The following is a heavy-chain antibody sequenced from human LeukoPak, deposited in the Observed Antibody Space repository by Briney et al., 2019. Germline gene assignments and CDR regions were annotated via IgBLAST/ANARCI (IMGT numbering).Heavy chain of an antibody. CDR2: ISGSGGST. CDR3: AKDTGQYYNFWSGYYMPPYYYYGMDV. Sequence: GGSLRLSCAASGFTFSSYAMSWVRQAPGKGLEWVSAISGSGGSTYYADSVEGRFTISRDNSKNTLYLQMNSLRAEDTAVYYCAKDTGQYYNFWSGYYMPPYYYYGMDVWGQGTTVTVSS. D-gene: IGHD3-3*01. CDR1: GFTFSSYA. V-gene: IGHV3-23*01. J-gene: IGHJ6*02.